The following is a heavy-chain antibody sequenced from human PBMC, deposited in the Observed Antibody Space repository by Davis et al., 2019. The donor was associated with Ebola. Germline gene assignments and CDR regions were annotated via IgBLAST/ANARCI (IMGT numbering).Heavy chain of an antibody. J-gene: IGHJ4*02. D-gene: IGHD3-22*01. V-gene: IGHV3-23*01. CDR2: ISGSGGTT. CDR1: VITFSSYA. Sequence: GESLKISCADSVITFSSYAMTWVRQAPGKGLEWVSAISGSGGTTYYAGSVKGRFTVSRDNSKKTMYLQMNSLRAEDTAVYYCARDRGSSGYYLGPPDYWGQGTLVTVSS. CDR3: ARDRGSSGYYLGPPDY.